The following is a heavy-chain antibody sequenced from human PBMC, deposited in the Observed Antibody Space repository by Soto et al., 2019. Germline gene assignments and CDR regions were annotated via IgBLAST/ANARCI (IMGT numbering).Heavy chain of an antibody. CDR1: GGSITDSNYY. V-gene: IGHV4-39*01. J-gene: IGHJ4*02. CDR3: ARRVDFWSGYYDL. CDR2: IYYSGNT. Sequence: SETLSLTCSVSGGSITDSNYYWAWVRQPPGKGLESIGSIYYSGNTYYNPSLKSRVTISVDTSKNQFSLKLTSVSAADTAMYYCARRVDFWSGYYDLWGQGHLVTVSS. D-gene: IGHD3-3*01.